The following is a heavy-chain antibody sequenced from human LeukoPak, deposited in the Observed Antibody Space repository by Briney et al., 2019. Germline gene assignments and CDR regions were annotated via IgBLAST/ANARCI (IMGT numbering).Heavy chain of an antibody. Sequence: PGGSLRLSCAASGFTFSIYGMHWVRQAPGKGLEWVAAISSDGNGIYYADSVKGRFTISRDNSKNTLYLQMNSLRAEDTAVYYCARAYCGGDCYPIPYYFDYWGQGTLVTASS. D-gene: IGHD2-21*02. CDR1: GFTFSIYG. CDR2: ISSDGNGI. J-gene: IGHJ4*02. CDR3: ARAYCGGDCYPIPYYFDY. V-gene: IGHV3-30*03.